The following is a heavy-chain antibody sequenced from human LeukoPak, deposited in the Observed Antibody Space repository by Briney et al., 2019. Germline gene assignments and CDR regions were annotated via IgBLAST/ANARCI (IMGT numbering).Heavy chain of an antibody. J-gene: IGHJ6*03. D-gene: IGHD4-17*01. CDR3: AKDNGDYGAYFYYYMDV. Sequence: GGSLRLSCAASGFTFSSYAMSWVRQAPGKGLEWVSGISGSGASTFYADSVKGRFTVSRDNSKNSLFLQMNSLRADDTAVYYCAKDNGDYGAYFYYYMDVWGKGTTVTVSS. CDR1: GFTFSSYA. CDR2: ISGSGAST. V-gene: IGHV3-23*01.